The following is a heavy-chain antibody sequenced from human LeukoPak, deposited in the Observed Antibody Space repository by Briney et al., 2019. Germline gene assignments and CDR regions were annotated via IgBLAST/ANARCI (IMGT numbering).Heavy chain of an antibody. CDR1: GFTFSSYG. CDR3: ARSSSLPQDFDY. V-gene: IGHV3-33*01. J-gene: IGHJ4*02. CDR2: IWFDGSNK. D-gene: IGHD6-13*01. Sequence: GGSLRLSCAASGFTFSSYGMHWVRQAPGKGLEWVAVIWFDGSNKYYADSVRGRFTISRDNSKNTVYLQKSSLRAEDTGVYYCARSSSLPQDFDYWGQGTLVTVSS.